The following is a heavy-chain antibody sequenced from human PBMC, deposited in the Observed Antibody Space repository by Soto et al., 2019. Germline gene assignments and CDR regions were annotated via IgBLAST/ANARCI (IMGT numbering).Heavy chain of an antibody. D-gene: IGHD3-10*01. J-gene: IGHJ3*02. CDR2: IYYSGST. V-gene: IGHV4-39*01. Sequence: SETLSLTCTVSAGSISSSSYYWGWIRQPPGKGLEWIGSIYYSGSTYYNPSLKSRVTISVDTSKNQFSLKLSSVTAADTAVYYCASPGFFGGPDPDDAFDIWGQGTMVTVSS. CDR1: AGSISSSSYY. CDR3: ASPGFFGGPDPDDAFDI.